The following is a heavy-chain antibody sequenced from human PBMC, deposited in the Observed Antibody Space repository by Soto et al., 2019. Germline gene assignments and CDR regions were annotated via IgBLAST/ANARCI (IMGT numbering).Heavy chain of an antibody. J-gene: IGHJ5*02. CDR2: IYYSGNT. CDR1: GGSISSSSYY. Sequence: SETLSLTCTVSGGSISSSSYYWGWIRQPPGKGLEWIGSIYYSGNTYYNPSLKSRVTISVDTSKNQFSLKLSSVTAADTAVYYCARHLWSGFRGGASNWFDPWGQGTLVTAPQ. D-gene: IGHD3-3*01. CDR3: ARHLWSGFRGGASNWFDP. V-gene: IGHV4-39*01.